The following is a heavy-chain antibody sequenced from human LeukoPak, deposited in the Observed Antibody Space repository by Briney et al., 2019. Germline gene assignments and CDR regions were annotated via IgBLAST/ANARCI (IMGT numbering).Heavy chain of an antibody. J-gene: IGHJ6*02. CDR1: GFTFDDYG. CDR2: LNWNGGRT. V-gene: IGHV3-20*04. D-gene: IGHD5-12*01. CDR3: AKGYVSHYYYGMDV. Sequence: GGSLRLSCAASGFTFDDYGMNWVRLAPGKGQEWVSGLNWNGGRTGYADSVRGRFTISRDNAKNTLYLQMSSLRAEDTATYYCAKGYVSHYYYGMDVWGQGTTATVSS.